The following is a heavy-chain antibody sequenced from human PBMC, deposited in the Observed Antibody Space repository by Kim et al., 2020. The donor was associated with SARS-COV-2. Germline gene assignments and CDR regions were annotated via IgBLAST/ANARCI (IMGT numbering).Heavy chain of an antibody. Sequence: ASVKVSCKASGYTFTSYDINWVRQATGQGLEWMGWMNPNSGNTGYAQKFQGRVTMTRNTSISTAYMELSSLRSEDTAVYYCARAGLPADCSGGSCYWFPYYMDVWGKGTTVTVSS. V-gene: IGHV1-8*01. D-gene: IGHD2-15*01. CDR1: GYTFTSYD. J-gene: IGHJ6*03. CDR3: ARAGLPADCSGGSCYWFPYYMDV. CDR2: MNPNSGNT.